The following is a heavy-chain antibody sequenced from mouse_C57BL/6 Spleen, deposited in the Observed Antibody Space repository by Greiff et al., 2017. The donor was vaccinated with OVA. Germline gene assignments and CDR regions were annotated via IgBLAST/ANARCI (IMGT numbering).Heavy chain of an antibody. CDR2: IYPRDGST. J-gene: IGHJ1*03. Sequence: QVQLQQSDAELVKPGASVKISCKVSGYTFTDYTIHWMKQRPEQGLEWIGYIYPRDGSTKYNEKFKGKATLTADKSSSTAYMQLNSLTSEDSAVYFCARGCFCYDYSPWYFDVWGTGTTVTVSS. D-gene: IGHD2-4*01. V-gene: IGHV1-78*01. CDR3: ARGCFCYDYSPWYFDV. CDR1: GYTFTDYT.